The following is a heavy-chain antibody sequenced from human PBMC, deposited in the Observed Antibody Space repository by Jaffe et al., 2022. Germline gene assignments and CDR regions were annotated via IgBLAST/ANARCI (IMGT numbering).Heavy chain of an antibody. CDR2: IYHSGST. Sequence: QVQLQESGPGLVKPSETLSLTCAVSGYSISSGYYWGWIRQPPGKGLEWIGSIYHSGSTYYNPSLKSRVTISVDTSKNQFSLKLSSVTAADTAVYYCARETVVGNLLAFDYWGQGTLVTVSS. CDR1: GYSISSGYY. D-gene: IGHD2-15*01. CDR3: ARETVVGNLLAFDY. V-gene: IGHV4-38-2*02. J-gene: IGHJ4*02.